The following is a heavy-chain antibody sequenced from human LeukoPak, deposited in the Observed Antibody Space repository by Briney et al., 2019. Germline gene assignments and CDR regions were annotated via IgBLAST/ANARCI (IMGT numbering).Heavy chain of an antibody. CDR3: ARGENWNYLGQNWFDP. J-gene: IGHJ5*02. Sequence: ASVKVSCKASGYTFTGSYMHWVRQAPGQGLEWVGWINLNSGGTNYAQKFQGRVTMTRDTSTSTVYMELSSLRSEDTAVYYCARGENWNYLGQNWFDPWGQGTLVTVSS. CDR1: GYTFTGSY. D-gene: IGHD1-7*01. V-gene: IGHV1-2*02. CDR2: INLNSGGT.